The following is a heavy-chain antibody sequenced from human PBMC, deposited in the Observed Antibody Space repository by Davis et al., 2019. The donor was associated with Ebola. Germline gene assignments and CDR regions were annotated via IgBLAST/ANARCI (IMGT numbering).Heavy chain of an antibody. CDR3: ARDHNSRRHDLFDS. CDR2: IWYDGSNK. J-gene: IGHJ4*02. Sequence: PGGSLRLSCAASGFTFSSYAMSWVRQTPGKGLEWVAVIWYDGSNKNYGDSVKGRFTISRDDSKNTVYLEMTSLRVEDTAVYYCARDHNSRRHDLFDSWGPGTLVTVSS. CDR1: GFTFSSYA. D-gene: IGHD2/OR15-2a*01. V-gene: IGHV3-33*08.